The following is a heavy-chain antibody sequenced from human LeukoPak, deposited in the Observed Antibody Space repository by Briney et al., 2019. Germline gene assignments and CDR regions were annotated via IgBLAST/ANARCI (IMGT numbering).Heavy chain of an antibody. CDR2: IYYSGST. CDR3: ARTDCSSTSCYISFDY. Sequence: PSETLSLTCTVSGGSISSGDYYWSWIRQPPGKGLEWIGYIYYSGSTCYNPSLKSRVTISVDTSKNQFSLKLSSVTAADTAVYYCARTDCSSTSCYISFDYWGQGTLVTVSS. J-gene: IGHJ4*02. V-gene: IGHV4-30-4*08. CDR1: GGSISSGDYY. D-gene: IGHD2-2*02.